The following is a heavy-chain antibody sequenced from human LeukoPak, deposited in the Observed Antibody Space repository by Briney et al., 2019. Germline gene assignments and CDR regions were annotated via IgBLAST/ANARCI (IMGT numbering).Heavy chain of an antibody. CDR3: AADPNYYAILSGYQTWKH. V-gene: IGHV3-53*01. J-gene: IGHJ1*01. CDR2: IYSGGST. CDR1: GFTVSSNY. D-gene: IGHD3-9*01. Sequence: GGSLRLSCAASGFTVSSNYMSWVRQAPGKGLEWVSVIYSGGSTYYADSVKGRFTISRDNSKNTLYLQMNSLRFEDTAVYYCAADPNYYAILSGYQTWKHWGLGTLVTVSS.